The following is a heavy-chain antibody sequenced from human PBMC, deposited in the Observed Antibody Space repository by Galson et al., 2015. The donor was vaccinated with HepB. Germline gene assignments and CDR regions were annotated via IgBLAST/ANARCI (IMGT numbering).Heavy chain of an antibody. CDR1: GGSISSSSYY. CDR3: ARDRTNIAVAGTGLYYFDY. Sequence: ETLSLTCTVSGGSISSSSYYWGWIRQPPGKGLEWIGSIYYSGSTYYNPSLKSRVTISVDTSKNQFSLKLSSVTAADTAVYYCARDRTNIAVAGTGLYYFDYWGQGTLVTVSS. D-gene: IGHD6-19*01. J-gene: IGHJ4*02. V-gene: IGHV4-39*07. CDR2: IYYSGST.